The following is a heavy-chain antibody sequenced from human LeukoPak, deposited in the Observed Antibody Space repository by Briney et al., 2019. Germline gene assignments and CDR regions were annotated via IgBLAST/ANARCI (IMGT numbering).Heavy chain of an antibody. V-gene: IGHV1-69*13. CDR2: FIPIFGTG. Sequence: ASVKVSCNASAATFSSYTISWVRHGPGQGLEWMGGFIPIFGTGNYAQKLQGRVTITADESTSTAYMELSSLRSEDTAVYYCARGYCSGGSCYGSRYYYYYYMDVWGKGTRVTISS. D-gene: IGHD2-15*01. CDR3: ARGYCSGGSCYGSRYYYYYYMDV. J-gene: IGHJ6*03. CDR1: AATFSSYT.